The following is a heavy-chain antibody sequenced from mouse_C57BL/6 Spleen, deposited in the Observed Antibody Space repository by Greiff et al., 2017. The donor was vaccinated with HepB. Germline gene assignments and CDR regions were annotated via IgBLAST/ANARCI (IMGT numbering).Heavy chain of an antibody. CDR2: ISSGSSTI. Sequence: EVQLVESGGGLVKPGGSLKLSCAASGYTFSDYGMHWVRQAPEKGLEWVAYISSGSSTIYYADTVKGRFTISRDNAKNTLFLQMTSLRSEDTAMYYGARRGLLVAMDYWGQGTSVTVSS. CDR1: GYTFSDYG. CDR3: ARRGLLVAMDY. D-gene: IGHD2-3*01. J-gene: IGHJ4*01. V-gene: IGHV5-17*01.